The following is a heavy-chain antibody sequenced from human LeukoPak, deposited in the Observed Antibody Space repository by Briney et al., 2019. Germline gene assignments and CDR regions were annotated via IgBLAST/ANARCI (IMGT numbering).Heavy chain of an antibody. V-gene: IGHV3-30*02. CDR2: IRYDGSNK. CDR3: ANPRLDDYYMDV. CDR1: GFTFSSYG. Sequence: PGGSLRLSCAASGFTFSSYGMHWVRQAPGKGLEGVAFIRYDGSNKFYGDCVKGRFIISRENSENPLYLQMNSLRAEDTAVYYCANPRLDDYYMDVWGKGTTVTVSS. J-gene: IGHJ6*03.